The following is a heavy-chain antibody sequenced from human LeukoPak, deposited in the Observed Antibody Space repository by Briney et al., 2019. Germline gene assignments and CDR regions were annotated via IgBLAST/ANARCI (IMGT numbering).Heavy chain of an antibody. Sequence: PGGSLRLSCAASGFTFSSYWMSWVRQAPGKGLEWVANIKQDGSEKYYVDSVKGRFTISRDNAKNSLYLQMNSLRAEDTAVYYCARDPLIVGATGYFDYWGQGTLVTVSS. D-gene: IGHD1-26*01. CDR3: ARDPLIVGATGYFDY. V-gene: IGHV3-7*01. J-gene: IGHJ4*02. CDR1: GFTFSSYW. CDR2: IKQDGSEK.